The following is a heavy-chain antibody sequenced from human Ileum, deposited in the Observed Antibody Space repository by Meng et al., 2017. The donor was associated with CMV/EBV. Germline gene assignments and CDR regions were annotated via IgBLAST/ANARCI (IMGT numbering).Heavy chain of an antibody. Sequence: GGSLRLSCAASGFTFRASGMHWVRQAPGKGLEWVSFIQYDGSTIDYADSVKGRFTISRDNSKNTVLQQMNSLIAEDTALYHCAREGGRRYLGTFDIWGQATMVTVSS. J-gene: IGHJ3*02. D-gene: IGHD1-26*01. CDR3: AREGGRRYLGTFDI. CDR1: GFTFRASG. CDR2: IQYDGSTI. V-gene: IGHV3-30*02.